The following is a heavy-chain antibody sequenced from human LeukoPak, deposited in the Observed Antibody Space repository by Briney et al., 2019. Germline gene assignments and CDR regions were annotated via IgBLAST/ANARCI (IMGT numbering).Heavy chain of an antibody. V-gene: IGHV3-23*01. CDR3: AKGHRYYDSSGYSDY. Sequence: GRSLRLSCAASGFTFSGYAMSWVRQAPGKGLEWVSAISGSGGSTYYADSVKGRFTVSRDNSKNTLYLQMNSLRAEDTAVYYCAKGHRYYDSSGYSDYWGQGTLVTVSS. CDR2: ISGSGGST. D-gene: IGHD3-22*01. J-gene: IGHJ4*02. CDR1: GFTFSGYA.